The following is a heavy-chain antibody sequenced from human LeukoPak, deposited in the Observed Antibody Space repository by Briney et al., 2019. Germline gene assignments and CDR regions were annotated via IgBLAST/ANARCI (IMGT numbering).Heavy chain of an antibody. CDR1: GFSFSKSD. Sequence: PGGSLRLSCAASGFSFSKSDIHWLRQAPGKGLEWVALIRYDGSNKYYEDSVKGRLTISRDNAKNTLVLRMYSLRPEDTAVYYCVKEIRRNYFYGMDVWGQGTSVTVSS. CDR3: VKEIRRNYFYGMDV. J-gene: IGHJ6*02. V-gene: IGHV3-30*02. CDR2: IRYDGSNK.